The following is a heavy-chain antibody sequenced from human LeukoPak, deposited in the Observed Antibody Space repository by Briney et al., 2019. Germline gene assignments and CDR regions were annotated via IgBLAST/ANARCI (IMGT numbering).Heavy chain of an antibody. CDR1: GLTFSDYY. Sequence: PGGSLRLSCAASGLTFSDYYMSWIRQAPGKGLEWVSYISSSGSTIYYADSVKGRFTISRDNAKNSLYLQMNSLRAEDTAVYYCARDRYDDILTGYYHLGYFDYWGQGTLVTVSS. D-gene: IGHD3-9*01. CDR2: ISSSGSTI. J-gene: IGHJ4*02. CDR3: ARDRYDDILTGYYHLGYFDY. V-gene: IGHV3-11*04.